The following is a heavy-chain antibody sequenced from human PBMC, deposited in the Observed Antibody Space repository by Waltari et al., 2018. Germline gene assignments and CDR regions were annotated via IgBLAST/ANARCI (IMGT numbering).Heavy chain of an antibody. D-gene: IGHD3-10*01. J-gene: IGHJ4*02. CDR1: GFTFSSYG. CDR2: IWYDGNNK. CDR3: ARDALVNRWELGRALGY. V-gene: IGHV3-33*01. Sequence: QVQLVESGGGVVQPGRSLRLSCAASGFTFSSYGIPWVRQAPGKGLEWVAVIWYDGNNKYYADSVKGRFTISRDNAKNTLYLQMNSLRAEDTAVYYCARDALVNRWELGRALGYWGQGTLVTVSS.